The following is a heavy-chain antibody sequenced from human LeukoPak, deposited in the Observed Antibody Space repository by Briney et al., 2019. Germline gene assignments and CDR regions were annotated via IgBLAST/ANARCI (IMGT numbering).Heavy chain of an antibody. CDR3: ARQPPTVTTSRHYFDS. D-gene: IGHD4-17*01. V-gene: IGHV5-51*01. CDR1: GYSSTSYW. CDR2: IFPSDSDT. Sequence: GESLKISCKGSGYSSTSYWIAWLRQMPGKGLEWMGIIFPSDSDTRYSPSFQGQVTISADKSINTAYLQWSSLKPSDTAMYYCARQPPTVTTSRHYFDSWGQGALVTVSS. J-gene: IGHJ4*02.